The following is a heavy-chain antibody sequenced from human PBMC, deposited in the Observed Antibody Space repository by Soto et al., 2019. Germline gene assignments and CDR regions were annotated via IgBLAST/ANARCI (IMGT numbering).Heavy chain of an antibody. V-gene: IGHV4-39*01. CDR3: ARSSGWYNTWFDP. D-gene: IGHD6-19*01. CDR2: IYYSGST. CDR1: GGSISSSSYY. Sequence: SETLSLTCTVSGGSISSSSYYWGWIRQPPGKGLEWIGSIYYSGSTYYNPSLKSRVTISVDTSKNQFSLKLSSVAAADTAEYYCARSSGWYNTWFDPWGQGTLVTVSS. J-gene: IGHJ5*02.